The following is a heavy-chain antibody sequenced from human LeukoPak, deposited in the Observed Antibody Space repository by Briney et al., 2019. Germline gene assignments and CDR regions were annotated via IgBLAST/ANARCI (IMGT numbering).Heavy chain of an antibody. V-gene: IGHV1-69*05. CDR2: IIPIFGTA. Sequence: VKVSCKASGGTFSSYAISWVRQAPGQGLEWMGRIIPIFGTANYAQKFQGRVTITTDESTSKAYVELNSLRCEDTAGYYCGSRELVPKAKYYFDYWGQGTLVTVSS. D-gene: IGHD6-13*01. J-gene: IGHJ4*02. CDR3: GSRELVPKAKYYFDY. CDR1: GGTFSSYA.